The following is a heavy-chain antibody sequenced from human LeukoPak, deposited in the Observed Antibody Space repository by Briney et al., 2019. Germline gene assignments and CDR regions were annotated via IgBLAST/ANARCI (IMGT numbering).Heavy chain of an antibody. CDR2: IIPSFGTA. V-gene: IGHV1-69*05. CDR3: ARPMTTVTTGFDY. J-gene: IGHJ4*02. D-gene: IGHD4-17*01. Sequence: SVKVSCKASGGTFNSYVINWVRQAPGQGLEWMGRIIPSFGTANYAQKFQGRVTITTDESTSTAYMELSNLRSEDTAVYFCARPMTTVTTGFDYWGQGALVTVSS. CDR1: GGTFNSYV.